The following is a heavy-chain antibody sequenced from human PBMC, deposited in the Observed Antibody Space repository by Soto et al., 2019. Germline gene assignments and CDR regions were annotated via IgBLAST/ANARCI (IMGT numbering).Heavy chain of an antibody. CDR1: GYTFTSYA. J-gene: IGHJ5*02. CDR3: ARGVARIVVVITEYNGFDP. CDR2: INAGNGNT. V-gene: IGHV1-3*01. D-gene: IGHD3-22*01. Sequence: GASVKVSCKASGYTFTSYAMHWVRQAPGQRLEWMGWINAGNGNTKYSQKFQGRVTITRDTSASTAYMELSSLRSEDTAVYYCARGVARIVVVITEYNGFDPWGQGTLVTVSS.